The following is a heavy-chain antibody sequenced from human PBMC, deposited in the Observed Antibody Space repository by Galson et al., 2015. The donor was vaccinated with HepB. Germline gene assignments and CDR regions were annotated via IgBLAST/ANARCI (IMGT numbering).Heavy chain of an antibody. V-gene: IGHV3-23*01. CDR3: AKCSILASSYFYGIDV. CDR1: GFRFAYYG. CDR2: ITNTGGST. Sequence: SLRLSCAASGFRFAYYGMSWVRQAPGKGLEWLSSITNTGGSTYYADSVNGRFTISRDNSKNTVYLQLNNVKAEDSAVYYCAKCSILASSYFYGIDVWGQGTTVTVSS. J-gene: IGHJ6*02. D-gene: IGHD2-2*01.